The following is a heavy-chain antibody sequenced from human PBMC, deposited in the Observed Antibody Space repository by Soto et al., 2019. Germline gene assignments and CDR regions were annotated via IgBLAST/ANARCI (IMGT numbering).Heavy chain of an antibody. J-gene: IGHJ6*02. V-gene: IGHV3-7*01. CDR2: IKQDGSEK. D-gene: IGHD6-13*01. CDR1: GFTFSSYW. Sequence: PGGSLRLSCAASGFTFSSYWMSWVRQAPGKGLEWVANIKQDGSEKYYVDSVKGRFTISRDNAKNSLYLQMNSLRAEDTAVYYCAREGAAGTFYYYYGMDVWGQGTLVTVSS. CDR3: AREGAAGTFYYYYGMDV.